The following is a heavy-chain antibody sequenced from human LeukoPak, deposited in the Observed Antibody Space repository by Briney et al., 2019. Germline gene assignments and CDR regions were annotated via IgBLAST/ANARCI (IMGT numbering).Heavy chain of an antibody. CDR3: ARGGGSYDY. D-gene: IGHD1-26*01. V-gene: IGHV3-21*01. CDR2: ISGDSNYI. CDR1: GFTFSSYS. J-gene: IGHJ4*02. Sequence: GGSLRLSCAASGFTFSSYSINWVRQAPGKGLEWVSSISGDSNYIYYADSVRGPFTISRDNAKTALYLQMNSLRADDTAVYYCARGGGSYDYWGQGTLVTVSS.